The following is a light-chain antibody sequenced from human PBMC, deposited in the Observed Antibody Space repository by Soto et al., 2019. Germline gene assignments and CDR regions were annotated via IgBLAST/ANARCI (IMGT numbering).Light chain of an antibody. CDR2: DVS. V-gene: IGLV2-11*01. CDR3: CSFTGTIFV. Sequence: QSALTQPRSVSGSPGQSVTISRAGTSSDVGGYDYVSWYQQHPGKVPKLMVYDVSQRPSGVPDRFSGSKSGNTASLTISGLQAEDEADYYCCSFTGTIFVFGTGTKLTVL. CDR1: SSDVGGYDY. J-gene: IGLJ1*01.